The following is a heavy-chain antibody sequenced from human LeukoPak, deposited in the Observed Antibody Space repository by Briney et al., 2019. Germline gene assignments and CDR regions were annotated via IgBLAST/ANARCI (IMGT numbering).Heavy chain of an antibody. Sequence: ASVTVSFTASGYTFTIYYMHWVRQAPGQGLEWMGIINPSGGSTSYAQKFQGRVTMTRDTSTSTVYMELSSLRSEDTAVYYCARDHRVMATITNWFDPWGQGTLVTVSS. J-gene: IGHJ5*02. D-gene: IGHD5-24*01. CDR1: GYTFTIYY. CDR2: INPSGGST. CDR3: ARDHRVMATITNWFDP. V-gene: IGHV1-46*01.